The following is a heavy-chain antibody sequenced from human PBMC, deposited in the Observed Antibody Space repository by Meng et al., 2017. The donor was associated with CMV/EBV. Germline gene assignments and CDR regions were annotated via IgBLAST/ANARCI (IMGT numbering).Heavy chain of an antibody. D-gene: IGHD3-3*01. CDR1: GFTFRGSA. J-gene: IGHJ4*02. CDR3: TRQRSRVFDY. Sequence: SCAASGFTFRGSAMHWVRQASGKGLEWVGRIRSKANSYATAYAASVKGRFTISRDDSKNTAYLQMNSLKTEDTAVYYCTRQRSRVFDYWGQGTLVTVSS. V-gene: IGHV3-73*01. CDR2: IRSKANSYAT.